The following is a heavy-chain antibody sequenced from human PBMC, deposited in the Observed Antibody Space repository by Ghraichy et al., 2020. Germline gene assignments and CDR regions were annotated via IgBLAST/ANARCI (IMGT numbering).Heavy chain of an antibody. CDR1: GFTFSSYG. Sequence: GGSLRLSCAASGFTFSSYGMHWVRQAPGKGLEWVAVISYDGSNKYYADSVKGRFTISRDNSKNTLYLQMNSLRAEDTAVYYCARELLTIFGVVSHGMDVWGQGTTVTVSS. J-gene: IGHJ6*02. D-gene: IGHD3-3*01. V-gene: IGHV3-30*03. CDR2: ISYDGSNK. CDR3: ARELLTIFGVVSHGMDV.